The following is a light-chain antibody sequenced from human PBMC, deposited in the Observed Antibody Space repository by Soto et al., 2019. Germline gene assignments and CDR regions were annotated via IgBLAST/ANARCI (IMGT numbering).Light chain of an antibody. CDR1: SSDVGGYNY. J-gene: IGLJ1*01. CDR3: SSYTSSSTLESV. V-gene: IGLV2-14*01. CDR2: EVS. Sequence: QSALTQPASVSGSPGQSITISCTGTSSDVGGYNYVSWYQQHPGKAPKLMIYEVSNRLSGVSNRFSGSKSGNTASLTISGLQAEDEADYYCSSYTSSSTLESVFGTGTKVTVL.